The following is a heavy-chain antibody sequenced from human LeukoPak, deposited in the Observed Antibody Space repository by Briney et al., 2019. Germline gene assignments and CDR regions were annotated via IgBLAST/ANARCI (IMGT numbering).Heavy chain of an antibody. Sequence: GASVKVSCKASGYTFTSYGTSWVRQAPGQGLEWMGWISAYNGNTNYAQKLQGRVTMTTDTSTSTAYMELRSLRSDDTAVYYCARDPSLRWGYYYYGMDVWGQGTTVTVSS. J-gene: IGHJ6*02. CDR3: ARDPSLRWGYYYYGMDV. D-gene: IGHD7-27*01. CDR2: ISAYNGNT. V-gene: IGHV1-18*01. CDR1: GYTFTSYG.